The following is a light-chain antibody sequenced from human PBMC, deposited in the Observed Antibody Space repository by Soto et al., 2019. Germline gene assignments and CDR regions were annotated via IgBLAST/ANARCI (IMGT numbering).Light chain of an antibody. V-gene: IGKV3-15*01. CDR2: GAS. CDR1: QSVSSN. J-gene: IGKJ3*01. Sequence: EIVMTQSPATLSVSPGERATLSCRASQSVSSNLAWYQQKPGQAPRLLTYGASTRSIGIPARFSGGGSGTDFTLTISSLQSEDFAVYYCQQYNDWPPGTFGPGTKVDIK. CDR3: QQYNDWPPGT.